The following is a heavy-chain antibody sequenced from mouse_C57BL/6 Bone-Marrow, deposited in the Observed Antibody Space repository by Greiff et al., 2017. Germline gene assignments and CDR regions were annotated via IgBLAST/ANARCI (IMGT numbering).Heavy chain of an antibody. J-gene: IGHJ3*01. Sequence: EVQLQQSGPELVKPGASVKISCKASGYTFTDYYMNWVKQSHGKSLEWIGDINPNNGGTSYNQKFKGKATLTVDKYSSTAYMELRSLTSEDSAVYYCARELDSSGYGCAYWGQGTLVTVSA. CDR1: GYTFTDYY. CDR3: ARELDSSGYGCAY. D-gene: IGHD3-2*02. CDR2: INPNNGGT. V-gene: IGHV1-26*01.